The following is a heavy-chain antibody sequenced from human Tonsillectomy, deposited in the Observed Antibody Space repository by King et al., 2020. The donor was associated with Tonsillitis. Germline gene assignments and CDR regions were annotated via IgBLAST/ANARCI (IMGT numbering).Heavy chain of an antibody. Sequence: VQLQESGPGLVKPSETLSLTCTVSGGSISSYSWSWIRPPPGKGLEWIGYIYYSGSTNYNPSLKSRVTISVDTSKNQFSLKLSSVTAADTAVYYCARRPAFDIWGQGTMVTVSS. J-gene: IGHJ3*02. CDR2: IYYSGST. CDR3: ARRPAFDI. CDR1: GGSISSYS. V-gene: IGHV4-59*08.